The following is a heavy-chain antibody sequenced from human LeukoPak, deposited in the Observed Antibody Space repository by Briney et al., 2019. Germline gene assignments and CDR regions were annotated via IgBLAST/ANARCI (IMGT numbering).Heavy chain of an antibody. J-gene: IGHJ6*02. Sequence: SETLSLTCTVSGGSIGISSDYWGWIRQPPGKGLEWMGYMDHSGRSYYSPSLESRVVISVDTSKNQVSLTVRSVTAADTAVYYCARDAGYGMDVWGQGTTVTVSS. CDR3: ARDAGYGMDV. CDR1: GGSIGISSDY. V-gene: IGHV4-31*03. CDR2: MDHSGRS.